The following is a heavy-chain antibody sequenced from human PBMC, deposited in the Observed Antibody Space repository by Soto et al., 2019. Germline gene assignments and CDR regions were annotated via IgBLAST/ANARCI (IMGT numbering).Heavy chain of an antibody. CDR3: ARDEWDRYSGYDTRGYYGMDV. CDR1: GYTFTSYG. Sequence: ASVKVSCKASGYTFTSYGISWVRQAPGQGLEWMGWISAYNGNTNYAQKLQGRVTMTTDTSTSTAYMELRSLRSDDTAVYYCARDEWDRYSGYDTRGYYGMDVWGQGTTVTVSS. J-gene: IGHJ6*02. V-gene: IGHV1-18*01. CDR2: ISAYNGNT. D-gene: IGHD5-12*01.